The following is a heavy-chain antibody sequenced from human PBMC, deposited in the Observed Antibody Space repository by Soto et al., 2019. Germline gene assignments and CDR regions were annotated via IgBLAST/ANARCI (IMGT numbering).Heavy chain of an antibody. CDR1: GFTFSSYS. Sequence: GGSLRLSCAASGFTFSSYSMNWVRQAPGKGLEWVSSISSSSSYIYYADSVKGRFTISRDNAKNSLYLQMNSLRAEDTAVYYCARYPPLPDLYYYYYMDVWGKGTTVTVSS. V-gene: IGHV3-21*01. J-gene: IGHJ6*03. CDR3: ARYPPLPDLYYYYYMDV. CDR2: ISSSSSYI.